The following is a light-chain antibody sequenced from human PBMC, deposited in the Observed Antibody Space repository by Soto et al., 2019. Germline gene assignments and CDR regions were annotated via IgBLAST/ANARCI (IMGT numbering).Light chain of an antibody. Sequence: EIVMTQSPATLSVSPGERATLSCRASQSVRNNLAWYQQKPGQAPSLLIYGASTRATGIPARFSGSGSGTEFTLTISSLQSEDFAVYYCQQYNKWPQTFGQGTKVDI. J-gene: IGKJ1*01. V-gene: IGKV3-15*01. CDR3: QQYNKWPQT. CDR2: GAS. CDR1: QSVRNN.